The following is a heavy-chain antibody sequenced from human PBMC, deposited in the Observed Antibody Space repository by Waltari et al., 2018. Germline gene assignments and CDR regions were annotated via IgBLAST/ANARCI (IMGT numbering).Heavy chain of an antibody. CDR3: ARGQQKGWFDP. Sequence: QVQLQESGPGLVKPSETLSLTCAVSGYSISSGYYWGWIRQPPGKGLEWIGSIYHSGSTYYNPSLKSRVTRSGDTSKNQFSLKLSSVTAADTAVYYCARGQQKGWFDPWGQGTLVTVSS. CDR1: GYSISSGYY. V-gene: IGHV4-38-2*01. J-gene: IGHJ5*02. CDR2: IYHSGST.